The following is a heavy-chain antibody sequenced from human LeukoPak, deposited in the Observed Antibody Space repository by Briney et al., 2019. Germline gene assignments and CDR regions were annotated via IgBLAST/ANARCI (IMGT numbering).Heavy chain of an antibody. CDR3: ARASTHRYNWKSGQLSDAFDI. CDR1: GYTFTGYY. J-gene: IGHJ3*02. D-gene: IGHD1-20*01. CDR2: INPNSGGT. Sequence: GASVKVSCKASGYTFTGYYMHWVRQAPGQGLEWMGWINPNSGGTNSAQKFQGRVTMTRDTSISTAYMELRSLRSDDTAVYYCARASTHRYNWKSGQLSDAFDIWGQGTMVTVSS. V-gene: IGHV1-2*02.